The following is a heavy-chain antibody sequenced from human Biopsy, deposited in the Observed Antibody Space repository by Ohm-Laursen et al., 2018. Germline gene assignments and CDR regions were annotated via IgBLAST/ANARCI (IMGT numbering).Heavy chain of an antibody. CDR3: ARHPTGFWFDP. V-gene: IGHV4-39*01. Sequence: SDTLSLTCSVSGDSISASTTSYWAWLRQPPGKGLEWIGSIYNSETTFYNPSLKSRVAISVDTSTNQFSLKVSSVTAADTALYYCARHPTGFWFDPWAREPWSPS. CDR2: IYNSETT. CDR1: GDSISASTTSY. J-gene: IGHJ5*02.